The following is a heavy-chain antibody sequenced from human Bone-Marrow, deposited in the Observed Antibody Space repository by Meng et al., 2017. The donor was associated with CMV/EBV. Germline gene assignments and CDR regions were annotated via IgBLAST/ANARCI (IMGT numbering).Heavy chain of an antibody. CDR1: GFTFSSYG. Sequence: GESLKISCAASGFTFSSYGMHWVRQAPGKGLEWVAFIRYDGSNKYYADSVKGRFTISRDNSKNTLYLQMNSLRAEDTAVYYCAKDPSHAFDCSSTSCYTGLRGFGFDYWGQGTLVTVSS. CDR3: AKDPSHAFDCSSTSCYTGLRGFGFDY. CDR2: IRYDGSNK. J-gene: IGHJ4*02. D-gene: IGHD2-2*02. V-gene: IGHV3-30*02.